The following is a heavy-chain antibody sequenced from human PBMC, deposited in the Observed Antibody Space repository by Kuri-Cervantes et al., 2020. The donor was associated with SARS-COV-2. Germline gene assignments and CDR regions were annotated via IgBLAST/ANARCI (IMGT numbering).Heavy chain of an antibody. D-gene: IGHD6-6*01. J-gene: IGHJ3*01. CDR3: AIDVGGSSSH. CDR1: GFSFSSYW. V-gene: IGHV3-74*03. CDR2: ISTDGSSR. Sequence: GGSLRLSCAASGFSFSSYWMHWVRQVPSKGLVWVSRISTDGSSRAYADSVKGRFTVSRDNAKNTMYLQMNSLRAEDTGVYYCAIDVGGSSSHWGQGTMVTVSS.